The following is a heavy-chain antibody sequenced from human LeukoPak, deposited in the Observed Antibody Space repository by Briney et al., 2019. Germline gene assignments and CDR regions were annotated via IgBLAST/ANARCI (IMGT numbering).Heavy chain of an antibody. V-gene: IGHV3-48*03. CDR3: ARDVNYDYVWGSYRYLVD. CDR2: ISSSGSTI. D-gene: IGHD3-16*02. CDR1: GFTFSSYE. Sequence: PGGSLRLSCAASGFTFSSYEMNWVRQAPGKGLEWVSYISSSGSTIYYADSVKGRFTISRDNAKNSLYLQMNSLRAEDTALYYCARDVNYDYVWGSYRYLVDWGQGTLVTVSS. J-gene: IGHJ4*02.